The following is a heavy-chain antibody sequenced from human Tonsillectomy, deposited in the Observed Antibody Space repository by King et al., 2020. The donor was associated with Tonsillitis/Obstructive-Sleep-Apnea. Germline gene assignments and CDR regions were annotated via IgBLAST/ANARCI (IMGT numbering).Heavy chain of an antibody. V-gene: IGHV6-1*01. J-gene: IGHJ4*02. CDR2: TYYRSKWYN. Sequence: HVQLQQSGPGLVKPSQTLSLTCAISGDSVSSNSAAWNWIRQSPSRGLEWLGRTYYRSKWYNDYAVSVKSRITINPDTSKNQFSLQLNSVTPEDTAVYYCARGGEGIVVVTEAGGFDYWGQGTLVTVSS. CDR1: GDSVSSNSAA. D-gene: IGHD2-21*02. CDR3: ARGGEGIVVVTEAGGFDY.